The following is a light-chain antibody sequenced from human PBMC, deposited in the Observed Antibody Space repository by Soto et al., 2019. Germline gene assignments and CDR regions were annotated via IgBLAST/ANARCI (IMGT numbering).Light chain of an antibody. CDR1: QSVTSRY. CDR3: QQYGTSPPIT. Sequence: EIVLTQSPGTLSLSPGERATLSCRARQSVTSRYLAWYQQKPRQAPRLLIYGASSRATGIPDRFSGRGSGTDFSLTISRLEPEDYAVYYCQQYGTSPPITFGQGTRLEIK. V-gene: IGKV3-20*01. J-gene: IGKJ5*01. CDR2: GAS.